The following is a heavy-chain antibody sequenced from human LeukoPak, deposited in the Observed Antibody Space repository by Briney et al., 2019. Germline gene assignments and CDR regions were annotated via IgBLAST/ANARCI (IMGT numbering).Heavy chain of an antibody. CDR1: GASISTGGYY. CDR3: ARLPYYYDSSGYYYFSFDY. V-gene: IGHV4-61*08. D-gene: IGHD3-22*01. CDR2: INHSGST. J-gene: IGHJ4*02. Sequence: PSETLSLTCTVSGASISTGGYYWSWIRQPPGKGLEWIGEINHSGSTNYNPSLKSRVTISVDTSKNQFSLKLSSVTAADTAVYYCARLPYYYDSSGYYYFSFDYWGQGTLVTVSS.